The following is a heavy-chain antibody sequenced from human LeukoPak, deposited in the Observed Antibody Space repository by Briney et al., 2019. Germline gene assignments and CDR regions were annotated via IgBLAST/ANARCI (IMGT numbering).Heavy chain of an antibody. CDR2: INHSGST. CDR1: GGSFSGYY. D-gene: IGHD5-12*01. V-gene: IGHV4-34*01. Sequence: PLETLSLTCAVYGGSFSGYYWSWIRQPPGKGLEWIGEINHSGSTNYNPSLKSRVTISVDTSKNQFSLKLSSVTAADTAVYYCARAFESGGYDYRFDPWGQGTLVTVSS. J-gene: IGHJ5*02. CDR3: ARAFESGGYDYRFDP.